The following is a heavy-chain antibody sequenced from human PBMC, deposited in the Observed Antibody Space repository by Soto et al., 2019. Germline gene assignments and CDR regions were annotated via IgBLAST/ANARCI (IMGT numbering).Heavy chain of an antibody. D-gene: IGHD1-26*01. CDR2: ISWKDEK. J-gene: IGHJ4*02. CDR1: GFSLSTILAC. CDR3: AHRYGGNYYRWYFDS. V-gene: IGHV2-5*01. Sequence: SGPTLVNPTQTLTVTFTFSGFSLSTILACVGWIRQSPGKAPEWLALISWKDEKRYNPGLKSRLTITKDTSKNQVVLTMTDLGPVDTATYFCAHRYGGNYYRWYFDSWGQGTLVTVSS.